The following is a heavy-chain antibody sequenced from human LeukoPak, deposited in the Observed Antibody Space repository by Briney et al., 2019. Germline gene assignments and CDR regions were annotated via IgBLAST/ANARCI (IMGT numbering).Heavy chain of an antibody. J-gene: IGHJ4*02. V-gene: IGHV4-61*02. CDR2: IYTSGST. CDR3: ARVGDFDY. Sequence: SETLSLTCTVSGGSISSGSYYWSWIRQPAGKGLEWIGRIYTSGSTNYNPSLKSRVTISVDTSKNQFSLKLSSVTAADTAVYYCARVGDFDYWGQGTLVTVSS. D-gene: IGHD3-10*01. CDR1: GGSISSGSYY.